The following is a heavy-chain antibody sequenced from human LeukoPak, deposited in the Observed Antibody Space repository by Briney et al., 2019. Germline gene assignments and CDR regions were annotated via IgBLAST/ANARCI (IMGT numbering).Heavy chain of an antibody. Sequence: ASVKVSCKASGYAFSSYGIGWVRQAPGQGLEWMGWVGPYNRKTNYSQKFQGRVTMTTDTSTNTAYLELRTLRSDDTAVYYCARGAPRGVWNFYFDYWGQGTTVTVSS. CDR2: VGPYNRKT. CDR1: GYAFSSYG. CDR3: ARGAPRGVWNFYFDY. V-gene: IGHV1-18*01. J-gene: IGHJ4*03. D-gene: IGHD1-7*01.